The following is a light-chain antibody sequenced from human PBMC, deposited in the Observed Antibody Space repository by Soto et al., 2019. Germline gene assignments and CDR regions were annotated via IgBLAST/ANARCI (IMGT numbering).Light chain of an antibody. Sequence: EIVLTQSPGTLSLSPGERATLSCRTSQIISSSYFAWYQQKPSQAPRLLMYGASTRATGIPDRFSGSGSGTDFTLTISGLEPEDFAMYFCQHYGGSLLTFGGGTKVEIK. V-gene: IGKV3-20*01. CDR1: QIISSSY. J-gene: IGKJ4*01. CDR3: QHYGGSLLT. CDR2: GAS.